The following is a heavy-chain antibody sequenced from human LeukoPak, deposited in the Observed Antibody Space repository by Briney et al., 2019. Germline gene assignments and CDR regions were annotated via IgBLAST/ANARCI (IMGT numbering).Heavy chain of an antibody. V-gene: IGHV3-48*04. Sequence: GGSLRLSCAASGFTFSSNSMNWVRQAPGKGLEWVSYISASGNTIYYADSVKGRFTISRDNAKNSLFLQMNSLRAEDTAVYFCARGTPVPAATPYYFDYWGQGTLVTVSS. D-gene: IGHD2-2*01. CDR1: GFTFSSNS. J-gene: IGHJ4*02. CDR2: ISASGNTI. CDR3: ARGTPVPAATPYYFDY.